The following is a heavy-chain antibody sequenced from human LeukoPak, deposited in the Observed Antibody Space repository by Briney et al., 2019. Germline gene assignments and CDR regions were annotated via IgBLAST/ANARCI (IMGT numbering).Heavy chain of an antibody. D-gene: IGHD1-26*01. CDR3: TTDPEYSGSYLHDY. V-gene: IGHV3-15*01. CDR1: GFTFSNAW. Sequence: GGSLRLSCAASGFTFSNAWMSWVRQAPGKGLEWVVRIKSKTDGGTTDYAAPVKGRFTISRDDSKNTLYLQMNSLKTEDTAVYYCTTDPEYSGSYLHDYWGQGTLVTVSS. CDR2: IKSKTDGGTT. J-gene: IGHJ4*02.